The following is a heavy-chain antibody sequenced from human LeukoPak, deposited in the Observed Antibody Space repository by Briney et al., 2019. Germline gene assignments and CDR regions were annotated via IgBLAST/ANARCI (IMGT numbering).Heavy chain of an antibody. V-gene: IGHV4-38-2*02. J-gene: IGHJ4*02. D-gene: IGHD2-2*01. CDR3: AKGYCRGNSCYDDRGAFDY. Sequence: SETLSLTCSVSGDSVGHYKWNWIRQPPGKGLQWIGSIYHSGSTYYNPSLKSRVTISVDTSKNQFSLKLSSVTAADTAVYYCAKGYCRGNSCYDDRGAFDYWGQGTLVTVSS. CDR2: IYHSGST. CDR1: GDSVGHYK.